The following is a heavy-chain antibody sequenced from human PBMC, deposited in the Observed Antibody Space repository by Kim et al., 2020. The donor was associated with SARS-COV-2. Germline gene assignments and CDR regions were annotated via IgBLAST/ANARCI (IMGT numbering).Heavy chain of an antibody. J-gene: IGHJ4*02. D-gene: IGHD3-10*01. CDR3: AAGGSGSAPGTIFDY. V-gene: IGHV1-58*01. Sequence: SVKVSCKASGFTFTSSAVQWVRQARGQRLEWIGWIVVGSGNTNYAQKFQERVTITRDMSTSTAYMELSSLRSEDTAVYYCAAGGSGSAPGTIFDYWGQGTLVTVSS. CDR2: IVVGSGNT. CDR1: GFTFTSSA.